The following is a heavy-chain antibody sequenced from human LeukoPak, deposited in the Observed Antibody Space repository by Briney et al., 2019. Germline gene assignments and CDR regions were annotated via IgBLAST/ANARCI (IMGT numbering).Heavy chain of an antibody. CDR3: AKHHYSSSRDYFDY. CDR2: ISGSGGST. CDR1: GFTFGTYA. J-gene: IGHJ4*02. V-gene: IGHV3-23*01. D-gene: IGHD6-13*01. Sequence: GGSLGLSCAASGFTFGTYAMTWIRQAPGKGLEWVSVISGSGGSTNYADSVKGRFIISRDNSRNTLFLQMNSLRAEDTAVYYCAKHHYSSSRDYFDYWGQGTLVTVSS.